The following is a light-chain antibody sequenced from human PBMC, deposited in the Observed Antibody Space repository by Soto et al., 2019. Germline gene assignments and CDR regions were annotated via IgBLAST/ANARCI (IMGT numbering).Light chain of an antibody. Sequence: EILLTQSPASLSVSPGDRATLSCRASQSVNNNLAWYQQKPGQAPRLLIYGASTRTTGIPGRFRGSGSGTEFTLTITSLQSEDFAVYFCQQYNNLPPDTFGQGTKLEIK. CDR2: GAS. CDR3: QQYNNLPPDT. CDR1: QSVNNN. V-gene: IGKV3-15*01. J-gene: IGKJ2*01.